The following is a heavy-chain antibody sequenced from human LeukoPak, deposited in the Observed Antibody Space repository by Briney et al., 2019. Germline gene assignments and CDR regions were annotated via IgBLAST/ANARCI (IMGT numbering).Heavy chain of an antibody. CDR2: ISYDGSNK. V-gene: IGHV3-30*18. CDR3: AKALWFGELWATFGFDY. J-gene: IGHJ4*02. CDR1: GFTFSSYG. D-gene: IGHD3-10*01. Sequence: GGSLRLSCAASGFTFSSYGMHWVRQAPGKGLEWVAVISYDGSNKYYAGSVKGRFTISGDNSKNTLYLQMNSLRAEDTAVYYCAKALWFGELWATFGFDYWGQGTLVTVSS.